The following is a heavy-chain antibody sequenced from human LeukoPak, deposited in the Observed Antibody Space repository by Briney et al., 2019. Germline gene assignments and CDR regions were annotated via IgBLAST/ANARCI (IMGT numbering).Heavy chain of an antibody. CDR2: ISSDGSTT. J-gene: IGHJ4*02. D-gene: IGHD3-16*01. CDR1: GFTFSSHW. Sequence: GGSLRLSCAASGFTFSSHWMHWVRQAPGKGLVWVSRISSDGSTTTYADSVRGRFTISRDNAKNTLYLQMNSLRAEDTAVYYCAGGEHGYWGQGTLVTVSS. CDR3: AGGEHGY. V-gene: IGHV3-74*01.